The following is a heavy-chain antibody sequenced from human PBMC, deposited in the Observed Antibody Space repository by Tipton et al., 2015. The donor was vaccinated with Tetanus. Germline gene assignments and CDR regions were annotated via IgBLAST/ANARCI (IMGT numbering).Heavy chain of an antibody. CDR1: GFTFSSYS. CDR2: ISSSSSTI. V-gene: IGHV3-48*04. J-gene: IGHJ6*02. CDR3: ARSSGRDTAMVPYYYYYGMDV. D-gene: IGHD5-18*01. Sequence: SLRLSCAASGFTFSSYSMNWVRQAPGKGLEWVSYISSSSSTIYYADPVKGRFTISRDNAKNSLYLQMNSLRAEDTAVYYCARSSGRDTAMVPYYYYYGMDVWGQGTTVTVSS.